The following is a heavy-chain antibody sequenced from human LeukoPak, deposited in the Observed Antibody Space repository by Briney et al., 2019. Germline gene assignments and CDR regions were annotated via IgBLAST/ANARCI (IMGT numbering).Heavy chain of an antibody. CDR1: GFTFSSYE. V-gene: IGHV3-48*03. CDR3: AILSWGMYV. J-gene: IGHJ6*02. Sequence: QTGGSLRLSCAASGFTFSSYEMNWVRQVPGKGLEWVSYISSSGSTICYADSVKGRFTISRDNAKNSLYLQMNSLRAEDTAVYYCAILSWGMYVWGQGTTVTVSS. CDR2: ISSSGSTI. D-gene: IGHD2-8*02.